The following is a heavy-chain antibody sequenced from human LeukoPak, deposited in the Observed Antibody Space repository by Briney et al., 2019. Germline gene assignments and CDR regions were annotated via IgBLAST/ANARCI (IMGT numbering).Heavy chain of an antibody. J-gene: IGHJ4*02. CDR2: IYHSGST. V-gene: IGHV4-4*02. CDR1: GGSFSSSNW. CDR3: ARDLGYCSSTSCREDGDY. D-gene: IGHD2-2*01. Sequence: SETLSLTCAVSGGSFSSSNWWSWVRQPPGKGLEWIGEIYHSGSTNYNPSLKSRVTISVDKSKNQFSLKLSSVTAADTAVYYCARDLGYCSSTSCREDGDYWGQGSLVTVSS.